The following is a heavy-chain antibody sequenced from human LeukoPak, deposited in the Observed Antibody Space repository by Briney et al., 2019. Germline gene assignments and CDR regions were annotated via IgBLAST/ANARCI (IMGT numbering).Heavy chain of an antibody. CDR3: ARHNLIGYYFDY. D-gene: IGHD3-16*01. Sequence: SETLSLTCTVSGGSISSYYWSWIRQPPGKGLEWIGYIYYSGSTNYNPSLKSRVTISVDTSKNQFSLKLSSVTAADTAVYYCARHNLIGYYFDYWGQGTPVTVSS. CDR2: IYYSGST. V-gene: IGHV4-59*08. CDR1: GGSISSYY. J-gene: IGHJ4*02.